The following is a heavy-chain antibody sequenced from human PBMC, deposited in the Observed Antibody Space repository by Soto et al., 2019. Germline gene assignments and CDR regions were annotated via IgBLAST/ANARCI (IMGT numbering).Heavy chain of an antibody. V-gene: IGHV3-7*05. Sequence: EVQLVESGGGLVQPGGSLRLSCGASGFTFSNHWMSWVRQAPGKGLEWVANIKRDGSEINYVDSVKGRFIISRDNAENSLYLQMSSLRAADTAVSYWARDYSRIAEAGVFAYWGQGTLVTVSS. D-gene: IGHD6-19*01. CDR3: ARDYSRIAEAGVFAY. CDR1: GFTFSNHW. J-gene: IGHJ4*02. CDR2: IKRDGSEI.